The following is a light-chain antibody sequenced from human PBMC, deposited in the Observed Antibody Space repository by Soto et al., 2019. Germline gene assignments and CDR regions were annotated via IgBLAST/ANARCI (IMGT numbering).Light chain of an antibody. CDR2: DVT. Sequence: QSVLTQPRSVSGSPGQSVTISCTGSSSDVGGSNFVSWYQQHPVKAPKLVIYDVTKPPSGVPDRFSGSKSGNPASLTISGIQAEDEADYYCCSYAGNSLWVFGGGTKLTVL. V-gene: IGLV2-11*01. J-gene: IGLJ3*02. CDR1: SSDVGGSNF. CDR3: CSYAGNSLWV.